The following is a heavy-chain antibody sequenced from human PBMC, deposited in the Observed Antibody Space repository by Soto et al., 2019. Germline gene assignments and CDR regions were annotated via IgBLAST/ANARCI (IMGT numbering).Heavy chain of an antibody. D-gene: IGHD2-21*01. J-gene: IGHJ4*02. CDR3: TADLPTPIPQVDH. Sequence: GESLKISCKASGYSFTSYWIGWVRQMPGKGLEWMGIIYAGDSDTRYSPSFQGQVTISVDKSISTAYLQWRSLKASDTAVYYCTADLPTPIPQVDHWGQGTLVTVSS. V-gene: IGHV5-51*01. CDR1: GYSFTSYW. CDR2: IYAGDSDT.